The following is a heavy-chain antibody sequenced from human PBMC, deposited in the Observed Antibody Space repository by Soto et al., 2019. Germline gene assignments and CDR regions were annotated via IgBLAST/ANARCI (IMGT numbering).Heavy chain of an antibody. J-gene: IGHJ4*02. D-gene: IGHD4-4*01. CDR1: GFTLSTYA. CDR3: AKAVGDYPNCAFDS. CDR2: ISGGAGTT. Sequence: EVQLFESGGGLVQPGGSLRLSCAASGFTLSTYAMSWVRQAPGKGLEWVSAISGGAGTTYYADSVKGRFTISRDSSKNTLSVQVNSLKAEDTAVYYCAKAVGDYPNCAFDSWGKGTLFTVSS. V-gene: IGHV3-23*01.